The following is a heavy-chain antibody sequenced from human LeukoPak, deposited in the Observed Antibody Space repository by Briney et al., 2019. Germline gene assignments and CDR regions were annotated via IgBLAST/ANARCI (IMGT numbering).Heavy chain of an antibody. CDR3: AKVASYDYGDYIDF. Sequence: PGRSLTLSCTASGFTFGDYAMHWVRLAQATGLEWDSGISWNNISRGYADSVKGRFTISRDNAKNSLYLQMNSLRTEDTALYYCAKVASYDYGDYIDFWGQGTLVTVSS. J-gene: IGHJ4*02. CDR2: ISWNNISR. D-gene: IGHD4-17*01. V-gene: IGHV3-9*01. CDR1: GFTFGDYA.